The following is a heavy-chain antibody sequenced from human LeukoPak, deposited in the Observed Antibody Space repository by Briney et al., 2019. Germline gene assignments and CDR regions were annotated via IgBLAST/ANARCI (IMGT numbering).Heavy chain of an antibody. D-gene: IGHD6-25*01. J-gene: IGHJ4*02. CDR1: GFTVSTSY. Sequence: GGSLRLSCAASGFTVSTSYMNWVRQTPGKGLEWVSVIYGGGSTYYADSVRGRFTISRDNSKNTLYLQMNSLRAEDTAVYFCARGYSSGWPDFWGQGTLVTVSS. CDR2: IYGGGST. V-gene: IGHV3-53*01. CDR3: ARGYSSGWPDF.